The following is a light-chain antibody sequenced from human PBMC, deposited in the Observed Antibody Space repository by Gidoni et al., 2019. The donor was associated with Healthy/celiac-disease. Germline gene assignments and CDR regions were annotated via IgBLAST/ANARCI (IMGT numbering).Light chain of an antibody. Sequence: YELTQPPSVSVSPGQTATLPCSGDKLGDKSASWYQQKPGQSPVLVIYQDNKRPSGIPERYSGSHSGNTATLTISGTQAMDEADYYCQAWDSSAADVVFGGGTKLTVL. CDR2: QDN. V-gene: IGLV3-1*01. CDR3: QAWDSSAADVV. CDR1: KLGDKS. J-gene: IGLJ2*01.